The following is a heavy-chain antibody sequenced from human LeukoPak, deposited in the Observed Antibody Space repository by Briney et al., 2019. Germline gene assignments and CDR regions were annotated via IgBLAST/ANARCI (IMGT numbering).Heavy chain of an antibody. CDR2: IYYSGST. CDR1: GGXISSGDYY. J-gene: IGHJ4*02. D-gene: IGHD3-10*01. V-gene: IGHV4-30-4*01. CDR3: ATTTMVRGVIDY. Sequence: SETLSLTCTVSGGXISSGDYYWSWIRQPPGKGLEWIGYIYYSGSTYYNPSLKSRVTISVDTSRNQFSLKLSSVTAADTAVYYCATTTMVRGVIDYWGQGTLVTVSS.